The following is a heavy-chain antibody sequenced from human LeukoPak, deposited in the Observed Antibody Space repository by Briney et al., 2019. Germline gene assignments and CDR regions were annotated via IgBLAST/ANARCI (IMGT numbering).Heavy chain of an antibody. CDR3: ARGAWTAYYLDY. J-gene: IGHJ4*02. Sequence: GGSLRLSCAASGFTFSTYSMHWVRQAPGMGLEWVAVISYDGSNEYYADSVKGRFTISRDNAKNTVYLQMNSLRAEDTAVYYCARGAWTAYYLDYWGQGTLVTVSS. CDR2: ISYDGSNE. CDR1: GFTFSTYS. D-gene: IGHD3/OR15-3a*01. V-gene: IGHV3-30-3*01.